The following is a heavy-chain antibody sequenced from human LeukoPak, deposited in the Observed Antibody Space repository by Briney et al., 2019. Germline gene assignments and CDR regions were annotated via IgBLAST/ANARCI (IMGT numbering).Heavy chain of an antibody. D-gene: IGHD3-3*01. J-gene: IGHJ4*02. CDR3: ARDYDFWSAMGYYFDY. Sequence: GRSLRLSCAASGFTFSSYAMHWVRQAPGKGLEWVAVISYDGSNKYYADSVKGRFTISRDNSKNTLYLQMNSLRAEDTAVYYCARDYDFWSAMGYYFDYWGQGTLVTVSS. CDR2: ISYDGSNK. CDR1: GFTFSSYA. V-gene: IGHV3-30-3*01.